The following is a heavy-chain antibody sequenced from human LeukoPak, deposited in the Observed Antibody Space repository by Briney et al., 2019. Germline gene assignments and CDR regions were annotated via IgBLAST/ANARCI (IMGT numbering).Heavy chain of an antibody. CDR3: ARERRDLRSLRNDYYYYMDV. Sequence: PSQTLSLTCTVSGGSISSGDYYWSWIRQPPGKGLEWIGYIYYSGSTNYNPSLKSRVTISVDTSKNQFSLKLSSVTAADTAVYYCARERRDLRSLRNDYYYYMDVWGKGTTVTVSS. J-gene: IGHJ6*03. D-gene: IGHD3-3*01. CDR1: GGSISSGDYY. CDR2: IYYSGST. V-gene: IGHV4-61*08.